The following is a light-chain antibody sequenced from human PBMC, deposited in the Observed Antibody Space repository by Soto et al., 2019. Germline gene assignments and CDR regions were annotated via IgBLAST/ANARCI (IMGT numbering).Light chain of an antibody. Sequence: QPVLTQPASVSGSPGQSITISCTGTNSDVGGYDYVSWYQQHPGRAPRLIIFDVSSRPSGVSGRFSGSKSGNTASLAISGLESDDEADYYCVSYTGSLTWVFGGGTKLTVL. V-gene: IGLV2-14*03. CDR1: NSDVGGYDY. CDR3: VSYTGSLTWV. CDR2: DVS. J-gene: IGLJ3*02.